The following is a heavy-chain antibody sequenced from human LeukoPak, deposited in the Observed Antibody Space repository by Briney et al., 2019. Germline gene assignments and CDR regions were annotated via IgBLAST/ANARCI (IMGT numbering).Heavy chain of an antibody. CDR3: AKDRVSPGFNWFDP. V-gene: IGHV3-23*01. CDR1: GFTFSIYA. CDR2: ISGSGGST. D-gene: IGHD3-16*01. J-gene: IGHJ5*02. Sequence: GGSLRLSCAASGFTFSIYAMSWVRQAPGKGLEWVSAISGSGGSTYYADSVKGRFTISRDNSKNTLYLQMNTLRAEDTAVYYCAKDRVSPGFNWFDPWGQGTLVPVSS.